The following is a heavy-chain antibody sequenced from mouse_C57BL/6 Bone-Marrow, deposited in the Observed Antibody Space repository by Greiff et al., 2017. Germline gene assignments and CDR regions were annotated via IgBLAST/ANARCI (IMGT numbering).Heavy chain of an antibody. V-gene: IGHV1-58*01. J-gene: IGHJ4*01. Sequence: EVQLLESGAELVRPGSSVKMSCKTSGYTFTSYGINWVKQRPGKGLEWIGYIYIGNGYTEYTEKFKGKATLTSDTDSSTAYMQLSSLTSEDSAIYFCAYGNYYAMDYGGQGTLVTVSS. CDR1: GYTFTSYG. CDR2: IYIGNGYT. D-gene: IGHD2-1*01. CDR3: AYGNYYAMDY.